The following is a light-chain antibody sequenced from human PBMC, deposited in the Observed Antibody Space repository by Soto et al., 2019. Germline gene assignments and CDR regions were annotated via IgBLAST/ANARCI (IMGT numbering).Light chain of an antibody. CDR2: EVN. Sequence: QSALTQPASVSGSPGQSITISCTGTNSDVGGYDRVSRYQQHPGKAPTLMIYEVNKRPSGVSNRFSGSKSGNTASLTISGLQAEDEADYYCCSSVGGPIWVVGGGTKVTVL. CDR3: CSSVGGPIWV. V-gene: IGLV2-23*02. CDR1: NSDVGGYDR. J-gene: IGLJ3*02.